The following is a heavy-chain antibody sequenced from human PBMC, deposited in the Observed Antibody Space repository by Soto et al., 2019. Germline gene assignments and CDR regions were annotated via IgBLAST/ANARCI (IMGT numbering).Heavy chain of an antibody. CDR2: ISSSGDSK. V-gene: IGHV3-48*02. Sequence: EVQLVESGGDLIQPGGSLRLTCTASGSSFTTYNMNWVRQAPGKELEWISYISSSGDSKYYADSVKGRLTIFRDNAKSSLYLQMDSLRDEDTAVYYCARDDYDNTGPGDWGQGTLVTVSS. J-gene: IGHJ4*02. CDR3: ARDDYDNTGPGD. CDR1: GSSFTTYN. D-gene: IGHD3-22*01.